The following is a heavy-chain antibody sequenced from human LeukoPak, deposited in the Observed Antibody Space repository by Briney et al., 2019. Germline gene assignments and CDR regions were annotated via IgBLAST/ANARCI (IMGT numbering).Heavy chain of an antibody. V-gene: IGHV3-30*02. Sequence: GGSLRLSCAASGFTFSSYGMHWVRQAPGKGLEWVAFIRYDGSNKYYADSVKGRFTTSRDNYKNTLYLQMNSLRAEDTAVYYCAKQVVVPAASYYYMDVWGKGTTVTVSS. CDR3: AKQVVVPAASYYYMDV. J-gene: IGHJ6*03. CDR1: GFTFSSYG. D-gene: IGHD2-2*01. CDR2: IRYDGSNK.